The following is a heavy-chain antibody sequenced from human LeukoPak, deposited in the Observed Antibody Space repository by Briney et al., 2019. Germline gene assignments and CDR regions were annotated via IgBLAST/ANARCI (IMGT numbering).Heavy chain of an antibody. CDR3: ARAQYWGSSWYNYYYYMDV. CDR2: IIPIFGTA. V-gene: IGHV1-69*05. Sequence: GASVKVSCKASGGTFSSYAISWVRQAPGQGLEWMGGIIPIFGTANYAQKFQGRVTITTDESTSTAYMELSSLRSEDTAVYYCARAQYWGSSWYNYYYYMDVWGKGTTVTVSS. CDR1: GGTFSSYA. J-gene: IGHJ6*03. D-gene: IGHD6-13*01.